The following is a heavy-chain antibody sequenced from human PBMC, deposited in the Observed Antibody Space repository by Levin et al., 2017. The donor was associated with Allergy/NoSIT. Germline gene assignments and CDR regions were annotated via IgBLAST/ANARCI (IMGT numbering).Heavy chain of an antibody. CDR2: ITSDGSNK. D-gene: IGHD3-10*01. V-gene: IGHV3-30*03. Sequence: GGSLRLSCAASGLSFSDYGMHWVRQAPDSGLEWVALITSDGSNKFYADSVKGRFIISRDNSRNILYLQLNSLRPEDTTVYYCASRGSFDHWGQGTLVTVSS. J-gene: IGHJ4*02. CDR3: ASRGSFDH. CDR1: GLSFSDYG.